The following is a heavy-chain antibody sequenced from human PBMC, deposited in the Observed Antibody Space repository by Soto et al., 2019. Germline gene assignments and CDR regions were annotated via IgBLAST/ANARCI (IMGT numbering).Heavy chain of an antibody. CDR3: ARGPFGRSTIFGVAAYYFDY. Sequence: ASVKVSCKASGYTFTSYGISWVRQAPGQGLEWMGWISAYNGNTNYAQKLQGRVTMTTDTSTSTAYMELRSLRSDDTAVYYCARGPFGRSTIFGVAAYYFDYWGQGTLVTVSS. J-gene: IGHJ4*02. D-gene: IGHD3-3*01. CDR1: GYTFTSYG. CDR2: ISAYNGNT. V-gene: IGHV1-18*01.